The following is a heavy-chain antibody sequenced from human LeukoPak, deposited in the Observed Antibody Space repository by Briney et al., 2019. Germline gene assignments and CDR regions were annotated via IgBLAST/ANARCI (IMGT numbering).Heavy chain of an antibody. V-gene: IGHV3-48*03. CDR1: GFTFSSYE. CDR2: ISSSGSTI. D-gene: IGHD4/OR15-4a*01. CDR3: ARDMTMATWLGYYYGMDV. J-gene: IGHJ6*02. Sequence: PGGSLRLSCAASGFTFSSYEMNWVRQAPGKGLEWVSYISSSGSTIYYADSVKGRFTISRDNAKNSLYLQMNSLRAEDTAVYYCARDMTMATWLGYYYGMDVWGQGTTVTVSS.